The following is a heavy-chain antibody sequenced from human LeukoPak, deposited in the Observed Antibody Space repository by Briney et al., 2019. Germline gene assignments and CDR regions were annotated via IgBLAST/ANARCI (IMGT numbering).Heavy chain of an antibody. D-gene: IGHD6-13*01. CDR3: ATERRGSSTYDGKEAFDF. V-gene: IGHV3-7*01. CDR1: GVTFSNYW. Sequence: GGSLRLSCTASGVTFSNYWMSWVRRAPGKGLEWVANIKEDGGEKNYVDSVRGRFTITRDNSRNSPYLQMNSLRGEDTAVYYCATERRGSSTYDGKEAFDFWGQGTLVTVSS. J-gene: IGHJ4*02. CDR2: IKEDGGEK.